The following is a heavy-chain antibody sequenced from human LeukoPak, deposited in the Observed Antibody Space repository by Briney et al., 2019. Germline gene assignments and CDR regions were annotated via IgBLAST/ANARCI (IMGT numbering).Heavy chain of an antibody. J-gene: IGHJ4*02. CDR2: IHHSGST. CDR1: GGSFSGCY. Sequence: SETLSLTCAIYGGSFSGCYWSWIRQPPGKGLEWIGEIHHSGSTNYDPSLKSRVTISIDTPNNQFSLKLSSVTAADTAVYYCATGVHGIAAAGDYYFDYWGQGTLVTVSS. V-gene: IGHV4-34*01. D-gene: IGHD6-13*01. CDR3: ATGVHGIAAAGDYYFDY.